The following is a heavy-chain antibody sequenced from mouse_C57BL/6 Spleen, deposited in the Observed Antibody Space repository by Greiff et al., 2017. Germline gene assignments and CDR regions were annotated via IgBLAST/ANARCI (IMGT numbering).Heavy chain of an antibody. D-gene: IGHD1-1*01. J-gene: IGHJ3*01. CDR2: IYPRDGST. CDR1: GYTFTSYD. CDR3: ARSGYYGSSLRFAD. Sequence: VQLQQSGPELVKPGASVKLSCKASGYTFTSYDINWVKQRPGQGLEWIGWIYPRDGSTKYNEKFKGKATLTVDTSSSTAYMELHSLTSEDSAVYFCARSGYYGSSLRFADWGKGSLVTVSA. V-gene: IGHV1-85*01.